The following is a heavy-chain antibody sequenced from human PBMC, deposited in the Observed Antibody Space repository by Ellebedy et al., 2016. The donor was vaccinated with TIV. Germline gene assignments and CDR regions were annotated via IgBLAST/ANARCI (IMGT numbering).Heavy chain of an antibody. Sequence: SETLSLTCTVSGGSIRSYYWSWIRQPPGKGLEWIGYIYYSGSTNYNPSLKSRVTISVDTSKNQFSLKLSSVTAADTAVYYCARESRYNWNDVYYYYGMDVWGQGTTVTVSS. D-gene: IGHD1-1*01. CDR2: IYYSGST. J-gene: IGHJ6*02. V-gene: IGHV4-59*01. CDR3: ARESRYNWNDVYYYYGMDV. CDR1: GGSIRSYY.